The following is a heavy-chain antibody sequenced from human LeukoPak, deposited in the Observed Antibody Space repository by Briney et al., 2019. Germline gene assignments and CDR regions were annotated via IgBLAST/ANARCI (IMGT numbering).Heavy chain of an antibody. CDR2: IRVYNGNT. CDR1: GYTFTSSG. CDR3: ARGPGGCSGYYPLEDYYYYYYMDV. Sequence: ASVKVSCKTSGYTFTSSGISWVRQAPGQGLEWMGWIRVYNGNTNYAQKLQGRVTMTTDTSTSTAYMELRSLRSDDTAVYYCARGPGGCSGYYPLEDYYYYYYMDVWGKGTTVTVSS. J-gene: IGHJ6*03. V-gene: IGHV1-18*01. D-gene: IGHD3-22*01.